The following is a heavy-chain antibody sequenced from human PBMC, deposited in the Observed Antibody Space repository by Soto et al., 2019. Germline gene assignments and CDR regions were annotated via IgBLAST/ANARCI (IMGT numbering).Heavy chain of an antibody. Sequence: GGSLRPSCAASGFIFKMYWMHWVRQSPGKGLVWISRIYNDGTYSDYADSVRGRFTISRDNVNDTLYLQMNNLRAEDSGLYYCTRGPRPISTGTGAYWGQGTQVTVSS. CDR2: IYNDGTYS. CDR1: GFIFKMYW. CDR3: TRGPRPISTGTGAY. V-gene: IGHV3-74*01. J-gene: IGHJ4*02. D-gene: IGHD3-10*01.